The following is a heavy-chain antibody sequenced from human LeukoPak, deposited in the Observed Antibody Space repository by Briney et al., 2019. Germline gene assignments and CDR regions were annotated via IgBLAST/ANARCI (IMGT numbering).Heavy chain of an antibody. J-gene: IGHJ6*02. V-gene: IGHV4-4*07. D-gene: IGHD6-13*01. CDR2: IYTSGST. CDR1: GGSISSYY. Sequence: SETLSLTCTVSGGSISSYYWSWIRQPAGKGLEWIGRIYTSGSTNYSPSLKSRVTMSVDTSKNQFSLKLSSVTAADTAVYYCARDLFFEQQLVHYGMDVWGQGTTVTVSS. CDR3: ARDLFFEQQLVHYGMDV.